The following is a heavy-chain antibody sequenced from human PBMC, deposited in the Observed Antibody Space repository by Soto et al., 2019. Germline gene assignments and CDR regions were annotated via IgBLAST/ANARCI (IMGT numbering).Heavy chain of an antibody. Sequence: GGSLRLSCAASGFTFSSYWMSWVRQAPGKGLEWVANIKQDGSEKYYVDSVKGRFTISRDNAKNSLYLQMNSLRAEDTAVYYCAIGTRGSNDAFDIWGQGTMVTVSS. CDR2: IKQDGSEK. CDR3: AIGTRGSNDAFDI. D-gene: IGHD1-26*01. J-gene: IGHJ3*02. V-gene: IGHV3-7*03. CDR1: GFTFSSYW.